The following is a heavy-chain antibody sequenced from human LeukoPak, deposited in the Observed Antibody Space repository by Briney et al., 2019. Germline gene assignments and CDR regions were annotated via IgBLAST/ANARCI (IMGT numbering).Heavy chain of an antibody. CDR1: GFTFSSYA. J-gene: IGHJ3*02. D-gene: IGHD3-10*01. Sequence: GRSLRLSCAASGFTFSSYATHWVRQAPGKGLEWVAVISYDGSNKYYADSVKGRFTISRDNSKNTLYLQMNSLRAEDTAVYYCARDQHPIWFGESAFDIWGQGTMVTVSS. CDR3: ARDQHPIWFGESAFDI. CDR2: ISYDGSNK. V-gene: IGHV3-30-3*01.